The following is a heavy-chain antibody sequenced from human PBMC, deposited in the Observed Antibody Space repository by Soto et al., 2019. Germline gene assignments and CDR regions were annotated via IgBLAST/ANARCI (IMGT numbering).Heavy chain of an antibody. CDR3: ARVYSGSYSDS. CDR2: IFHSGST. J-gene: IGHJ4*02. Sequence: QVQLQESGPGLVKPSGTLSLTCAVSGGSISSNNWWSWVRQPPGKGLEWIGEIFHSGSTHYSPSLNSRVTISLDKSKNLFSLNLTSVNAADTGVYYCARVYSGSYSDSWGQGTLVTVSS. CDR1: GGSISSNNW. D-gene: IGHD1-26*01. V-gene: IGHV4-4*02.